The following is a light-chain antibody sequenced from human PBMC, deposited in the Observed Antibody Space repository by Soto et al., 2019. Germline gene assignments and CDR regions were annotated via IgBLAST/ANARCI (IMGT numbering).Light chain of an antibody. CDR2: DVS. CDR3: CSYAGTRDV. Sequence: QSVLTQPASVSGSPGQSITISCIGTNSDIGNYNLVSWYQQHPGKAPKLLIYDVSKRPSGVSNRFSGSKSDNTASLTISGLHAEDEADYYCCSYAGTRDVFGGGTKLTVL. V-gene: IGLV2-23*02. CDR1: NSDIGNYNL. J-gene: IGLJ2*01.